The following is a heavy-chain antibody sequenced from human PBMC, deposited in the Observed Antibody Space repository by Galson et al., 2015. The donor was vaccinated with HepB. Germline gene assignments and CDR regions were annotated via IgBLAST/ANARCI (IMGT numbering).Heavy chain of an antibody. D-gene: IGHD3-22*01. CDR1: GFTFSSYA. V-gene: IGHV3-23*01. CDR3: AKGNTGYYYDSSGYPPDYYYYMDV. CDR2: ISGSGGST. J-gene: IGHJ6*03. Sequence: SLRLSCAASGFTFSSYAMSWARQAPGKGLEWVSAISGSGGSTYYADSVKGRFTISRDNSKNTLYLQMNSLRAEDTAVYYCAKGNTGYYYDSSGYPPDYYYYMDVWGKGTTVTVSS.